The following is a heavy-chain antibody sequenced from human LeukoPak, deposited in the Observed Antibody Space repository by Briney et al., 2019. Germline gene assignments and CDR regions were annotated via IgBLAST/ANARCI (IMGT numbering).Heavy chain of an antibody. D-gene: IGHD3-22*01. J-gene: IGHJ1*01. CDR1: GGSISSYY. CDR3: ARGMYYYDSSGYYYDPSEYFQH. Sequence: ASETLSLTCTVSGGSISSYYCSWIRQPPGKGLEWIGYIYYSGSTNYNPSLKSRVTISVDPSKNQFSLKLSSVTAADTAVYYCARGMYYYDSSGYYYDPSEYFQHWGQGTLVTVSS. V-gene: IGHV4-59*01. CDR2: IYYSGST.